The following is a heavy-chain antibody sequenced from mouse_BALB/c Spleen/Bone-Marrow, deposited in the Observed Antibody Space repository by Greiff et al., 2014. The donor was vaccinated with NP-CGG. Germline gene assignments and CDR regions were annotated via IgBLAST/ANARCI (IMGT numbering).Heavy chain of an antibody. J-gene: IGHJ1*01. CDR2: IDPSDSDA. CDR1: GYTFTIYW. D-gene: IGHD1-1*01. Sequence: VKLQESGAELVKPGASVKLSCKASGYTFTIYWMHWVKQRPGQGLEWIGEIDPSDSDANYNQKFKGKATLTVDKSSTTAYMQLSSLTSEDSAVYYCARRNYYGSHYWYFDVWGAGTTVTVSS. V-gene: IGHV1-69*02. CDR3: ARRNYYGSHYWYFDV.